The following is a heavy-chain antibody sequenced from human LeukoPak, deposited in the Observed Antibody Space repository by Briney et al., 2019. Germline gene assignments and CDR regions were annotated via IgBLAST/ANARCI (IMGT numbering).Heavy chain of an antibody. Sequence: GGSLRLSCAASGFTFSSYSMNWVRQAPGKGLEWVSYISSSSSTIYYADSVKGRFTISRDNAKNSLYLQMNSLRAEDTAVYYCAKADVDYDSSGYYRIDAFDIWGQGTMVTVSS. CDR2: ISSSSSTI. CDR3: AKADVDYDSSGYYRIDAFDI. J-gene: IGHJ3*02. CDR1: GFTFSSYS. D-gene: IGHD3-22*01. V-gene: IGHV3-48*01.